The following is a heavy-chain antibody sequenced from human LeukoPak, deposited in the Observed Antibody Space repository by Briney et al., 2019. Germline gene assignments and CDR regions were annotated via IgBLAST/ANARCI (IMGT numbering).Heavy chain of an antibody. J-gene: IGHJ4*02. CDR3: ERETINSGTYSEALDY. CDR1: GYTFTGYY. CDR2: INPDSGDT. D-gene: IGHD1-26*01. V-gene: IGHV1-2*02. Sequence: GASVTVSCKASGYTFTGYYMYWVRQAPGQGLEWMGWINPDSGDTNYAQKFQGRVTMTRDTSISTAYMELSSLICDDTAIYYCERETINSGTYSEALDYWGQGTLVTVSS.